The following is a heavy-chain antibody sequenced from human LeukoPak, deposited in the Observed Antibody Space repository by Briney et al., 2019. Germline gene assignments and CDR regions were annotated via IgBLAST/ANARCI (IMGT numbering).Heavy chain of an antibody. Sequence: RSSETLSLTCTVSGGSISSYYWSWIRQPAGKGLEWIGRIYTSGSTNYNPSLKSRVTMSVDTSKNQFSLKLSSVTAADTAVYYCARDSNYYDSSGYWPFDYWGQGTLVTVSS. V-gene: IGHV4-4*07. CDR2: IYTSGST. CDR1: GGSISSYY. D-gene: IGHD3-22*01. CDR3: ARDSNYYDSSGYWPFDY. J-gene: IGHJ4*02.